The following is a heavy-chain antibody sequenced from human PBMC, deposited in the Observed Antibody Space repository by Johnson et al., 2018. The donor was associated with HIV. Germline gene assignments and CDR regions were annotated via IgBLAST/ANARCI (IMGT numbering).Heavy chain of an antibody. J-gene: IGHJ3*02. Sequence: QVQLVESGGGLVQPGGSLRLSCAASGFTFSSYAMHWVRQAPGKGLEWVAVISYDESNKYYADSVKGRFTISRDNSKNTLYLQMSSLGAEYTAVYYCAKDQSWIGTGHDTFDIWGQGTMVTVSS. CDR1: GFTFSSYA. V-gene: IGHV3-30*04. CDR2: ISYDESNK. D-gene: IGHD1-1*01. CDR3: AKDQSWIGTGHDTFDI.